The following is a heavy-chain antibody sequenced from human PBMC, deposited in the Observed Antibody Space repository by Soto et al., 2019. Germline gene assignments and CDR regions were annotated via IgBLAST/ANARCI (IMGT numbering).Heavy chain of an antibody. CDR1: GFTFRPYA. CDR2: IRVGGGET. D-gene: IGHD3-10*01. Sequence: EVQLVESGGGSVQPEGSLRLSCVVSGFTFRPYAMSWVRQAPGKGLEWVSVIRVGGGETYYTDSVKGRFTISRDDSKNTLYLQMDALRADDTAVYYSAKDEFVYGSGRSPDHWGQGVLVTVSS. J-gene: IGHJ4*02. V-gene: IGHV3-23*04. CDR3: AKDEFVYGSGRSPDH.